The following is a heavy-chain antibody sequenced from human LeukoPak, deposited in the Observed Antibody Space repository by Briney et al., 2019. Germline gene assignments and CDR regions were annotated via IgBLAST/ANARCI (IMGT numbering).Heavy chain of an antibody. Sequence: ASVKVSCKASGGTFSSYAISWVRRAPGQGLEWMGGIIPIFGTANYAQKFQGRVTITADESTSTAYMELSSLRSEDTAVYYCARDNGYYGSGSYSFDYWGQGTLVTVSS. CDR2: IIPIFGTA. V-gene: IGHV1-69*01. CDR3: ARDNGYYGSGSYSFDY. J-gene: IGHJ4*02. D-gene: IGHD3-10*01. CDR1: GGTFSSYA.